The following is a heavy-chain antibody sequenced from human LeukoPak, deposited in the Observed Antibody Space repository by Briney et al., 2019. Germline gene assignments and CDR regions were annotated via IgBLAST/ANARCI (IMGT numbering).Heavy chain of an antibody. D-gene: IGHD3-3*01. CDR1: GFTFSSYW. V-gene: IGHV3-7*01. J-gene: IGHJ4*02. CDR2: VKEDGGEK. CDR3: ARDYDFWSGYYDY. Sequence: GGSLRLSCVVSGFTFSSYWMSWVRQAPGKGLEWVANVKEDGGEKYYVDSVKGRFTISRDNAKNSLYLQMNSLRAEDTAVYYCARDYDFWSGYYDYWGQGTLVTVSS.